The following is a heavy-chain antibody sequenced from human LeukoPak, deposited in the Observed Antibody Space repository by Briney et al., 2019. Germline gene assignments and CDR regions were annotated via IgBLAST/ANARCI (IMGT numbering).Heavy chain of an antibody. CDR1: GFTFYDYG. V-gene: IGHV3-20*04. J-gene: IGHJ4*02. D-gene: IGHD3-9*01. CDR3: ARESYDILTGYYNVDY. Sequence: GGSLRLSCAASGFTFYDYGMSWVRQAPGKGLEWVSGINWNGGSTGYADSVKGRFTISRDNAKNSLYLQMNSLRAEDTALYYCARESYDILTGYYNVDYWGQGTLVTVSS. CDR2: INWNGGST.